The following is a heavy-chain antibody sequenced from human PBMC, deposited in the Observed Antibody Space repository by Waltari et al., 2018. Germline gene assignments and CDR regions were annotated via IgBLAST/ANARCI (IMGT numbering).Heavy chain of an antibody. V-gene: IGHV4-39*01. CDR3: ARRHSSGYYSNYFDY. J-gene: IGHJ4*02. Sequence: QLQLQESGPGLVKPPETLSLTCTVPGGSISSSSYYWGWTRQPPGNGLEWIGSIYYSGSTYYNPSLKSRVTISLDTSKNQFSLKLSSVTAADTAVYYCARRHSSGYYSNYFDYWGQGTLVTVSS. CDR2: IYYSGST. CDR1: GGSISSSSYY. D-gene: IGHD3-22*01.